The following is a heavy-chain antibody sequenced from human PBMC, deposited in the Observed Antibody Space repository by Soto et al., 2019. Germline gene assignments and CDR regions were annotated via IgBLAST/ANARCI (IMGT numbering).Heavy chain of an antibody. CDR1: GDSASSNSAA. D-gene: IGHD3-3*01. Sequence: SQTLSLTCAISGDSASSNSAAWNWIRQSPSRGLEWLGRTYYRSKWYNDYAVSVKSRITINPDTSKNQFSLQLNSVTPEDTAVYYCARQPQYYDFWSGYYDEGYYYGMDVWGQGTTVTVSS. CDR3: ARQPQYYDFWSGYYDEGYYYGMDV. J-gene: IGHJ6*02. CDR2: TYYRSKWYN. V-gene: IGHV6-1*01.